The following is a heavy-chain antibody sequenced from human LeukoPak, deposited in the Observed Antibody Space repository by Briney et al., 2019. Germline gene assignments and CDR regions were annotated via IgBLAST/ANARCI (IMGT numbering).Heavy chain of an antibody. CDR1: GGSISSSSYY. Sequence: SETLSLTCTVSGGSISSSSYYWGWIRQPPGKGLEWIGSIYYSGSTYYNPSLKSRVTISVDTSKNQFSLKLSSVTAADTAVYYCASRSRMGQWLVREDYWGQGTLVTVSS. J-gene: IGHJ4*02. D-gene: IGHD6-19*01. CDR3: ASRSRMGQWLVREDY. CDR2: IYYSGST. V-gene: IGHV4-39*07.